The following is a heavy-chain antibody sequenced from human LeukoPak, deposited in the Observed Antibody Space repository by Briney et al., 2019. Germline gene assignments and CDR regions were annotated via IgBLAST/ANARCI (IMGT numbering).Heavy chain of an antibody. Sequence: GGSLRLSCAASGFTFSDFYMTWVRQAPGKGLEFISCISGSGAAIYYADSVKGRFTISRDNAKKSVYLQMKGLRADDTAVYYCAKNRRLLEDWGQGTLVTVSS. J-gene: IGHJ4*02. CDR2: ISGSGAAI. V-gene: IGHV3-11*01. D-gene: IGHD1-14*01. CDR3: AKNRRLLED. CDR1: GFTFSDFY.